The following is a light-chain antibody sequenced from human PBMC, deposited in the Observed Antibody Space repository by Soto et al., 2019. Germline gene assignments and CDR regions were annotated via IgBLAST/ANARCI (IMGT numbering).Light chain of an antibody. CDR2: GSD. J-gene: IGLJ1*01. V-gene: IGLV1-40*01. CDR3: QSYDSNLSEV. CDR1: GSNVGAGYG. Sequence: QSVLTQPPSVPGAPGQTSPFSCTGSGSNVGAGYGVQWYQQLPVTAPRLLIYGSDDRPSGVPDRFSASVSGNSASLAITGLQTEDEAVYYCQSYDSNLSEVFGPGTKVTVL.